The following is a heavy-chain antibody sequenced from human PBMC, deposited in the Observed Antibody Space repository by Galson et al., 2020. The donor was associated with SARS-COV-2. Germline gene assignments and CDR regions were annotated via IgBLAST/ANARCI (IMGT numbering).Heavy chain of an antibody. V-gene: IGHV3-53*01. D-gene: IGHD1-20*01. J-gene: IGHJ6*02. Sequence: GGSLRLSCAASGFTVSSNYMSWVRQAPGKGLEWVSVIYSGGSTYYADSVKGRFTISRDNSKNTLYLQMNSLRAEDTAVYYCATPYNWNDVGYYYYYGMDVWGQGTTVTVSS. CDR3: ATPYNWNDVGYYYYYGMDV. CDR2: IYSGGST. CDR1: GFTVSSNY.